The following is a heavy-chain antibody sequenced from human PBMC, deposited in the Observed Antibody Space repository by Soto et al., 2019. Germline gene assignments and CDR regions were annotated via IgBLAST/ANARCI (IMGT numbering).Heavy chain of an antibody. Sequence: PSQTLSLTCAISGDSVSSNSAAWNWIRQSPSRGLEWLGRTYYRSKWYNDYAVSVKSRITINPDTSKNQFPLQLNSVTPEDTAVYYCARLSTMVRGVTPHGFDYWGQGTLVTVSS. CDR3: ARLSTMVRGVTPHGFDY. D-gene: IGHD3-10*01. V-gene: IGHV6-1*01. CDR2: TYYRSKWYN. CDR1: GDSVSSNSAA. J-gene: IGHJ4*02.